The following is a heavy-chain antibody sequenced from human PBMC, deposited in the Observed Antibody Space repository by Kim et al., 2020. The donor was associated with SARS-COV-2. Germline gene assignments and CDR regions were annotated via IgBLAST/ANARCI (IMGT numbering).Heavy chain of an antibody. CDR3: ARRAGAVVPAAILNWFDP. V-gene: IGHV3-30-3*01. CDR1: GFTFSSYA. D-gene: IGHD2-2*02. J-gene: IGHJ5*02. Sequence: GGSLRLSCAASGFTFSSYAMHWVRQAPGKGLEWVAVISYDGSNKYYADSVKGRFTISRDNSKNTLYLQMNSLRAEDTAVYYCARRAGAVVPAAILNWFDPWGQGTLVTVSS. CDR2: ISYDGSNK.